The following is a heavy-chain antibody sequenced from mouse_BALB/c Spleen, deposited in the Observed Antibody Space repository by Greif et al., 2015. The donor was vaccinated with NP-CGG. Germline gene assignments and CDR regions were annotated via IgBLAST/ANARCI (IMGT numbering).Heavy chain of an antibody. D-gene: IGHD2-4*01. CDR3: ARGGDYDGWFAY. Sequence: QVQLQQSGAELVRPGTSVKISCKASGYTFTNYWLGWVKQRPGHGLEWIGDIYPGGGYTNYNEKFKGKATLTADTSSSTAYMQLSSLTSEDSAVYFCARGGDYDGWFAYWGQGTLVTVSA. J-gene: IGHJ3*01. CDR1: GYTFTNYW. CDR2: IYPGGGYT. V-gene: IGHV1-63*02.